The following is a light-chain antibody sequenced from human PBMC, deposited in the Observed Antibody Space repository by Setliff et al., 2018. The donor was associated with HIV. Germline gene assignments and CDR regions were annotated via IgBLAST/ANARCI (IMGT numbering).Light chain of an antibody. V-gene: IGLV2-23*02. CDR1: SSDVGSYNL. CDR3: CSYAGSSIWV. J-gene: IGLJ3*02. Sequence: QSVLTKPASVSGSPGQSITISCTGTSSDVGSYNLVSWYQQHPGKAPKLIIYEVSKRPSGVSNRFSGSKSGNTASLTISGLQAEDETDYYCCSYAGSSIWVFGGGTKVTVL. CDR2: EVS.